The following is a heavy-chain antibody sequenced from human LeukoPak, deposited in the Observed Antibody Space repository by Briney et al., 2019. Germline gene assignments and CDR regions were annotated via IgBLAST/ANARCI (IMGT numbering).Heavy chain of an antibody. V-gene: IGHV3-48*01. CDR1: GFTFNTFT. CDR3: VRDRDSAFDY. Sequence: GGSLRLSCLASGFTFNTFTMNCVRQAPGKGLEWISFINTKSKSMYYADSVKGRFTISRDNFRNSLYLQMNNLRAEDTALYYCVRDRDSAFDYWGQGTLVTVSS. J-gene: IGHJ4*02. CDR2: INTKSKSM.